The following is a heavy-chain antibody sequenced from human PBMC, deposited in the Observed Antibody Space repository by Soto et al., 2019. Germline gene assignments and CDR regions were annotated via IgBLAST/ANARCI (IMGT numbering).Heavy chain of an antibody. CDR2: ISSSSSYI. J-gene: IGHJ4*02. CDR1: GFTFSSYS. CDR3: ARDLVAYCGGDCYGPDY. D-gene: IGHD2-21*01. V-gene: IGHV3-21*01. Sequence: PGASLRLSCAASGFTFSSYSMNWLRQAPGKGLEWVSSISSSSSYIYYADSVKGRLTISRDNAKNSLYLQMNSLRAEDTAVYYCARDLVAYCGGDCYGPDYWGQGT.